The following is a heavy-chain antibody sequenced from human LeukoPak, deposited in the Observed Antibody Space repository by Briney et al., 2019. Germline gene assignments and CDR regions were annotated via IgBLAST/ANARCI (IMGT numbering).Heavy chain of an antibody. J-gene: IGHJ4*02. D-gene: IGHD4/OR15-4a*01. Sequence: SRRLSCVACGFTFSTYEMNWVRQAPGKGLEWVSYISLSSNIIYDTDSVKGRFTISRENAENTLYLQMNSLRVEDTAVYYWARIYGGPLGGGQGTLVTVSS. CDR2: ISLSSNII. CDR3: ARIYGGPLG. CDR1: GFTFSTYE. V-gene: IGHV3-48*03.